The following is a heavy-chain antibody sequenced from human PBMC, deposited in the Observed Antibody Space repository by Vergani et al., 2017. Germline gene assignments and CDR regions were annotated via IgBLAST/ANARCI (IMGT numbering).Heavy chain of an antibody. V-gene: IGHV1-2*02. CDR1: GYTFTGYY. Sequence: QVQLVQSGAEVKKPGASVKVSCKASGYTFTGYYMHWVRQAPGQGLEWMGWINPNSGGTNYAQKFQGRVTMTRDTSISTAYMELSRLRSDDTAVYYCARDYDFWSGLYVIDYWGQGTLVTVSS. CDR3: ARDYDFWSGLYVIDY. D-gene: IGHD3-3*01. J-gene: IGHJ4*02. CDR2: INPNSGGT.